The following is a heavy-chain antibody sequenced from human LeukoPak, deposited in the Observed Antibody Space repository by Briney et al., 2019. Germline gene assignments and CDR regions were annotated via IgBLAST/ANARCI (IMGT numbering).Heavy chain of an antibody. CDR1: VFTFSSYV. D-gene: IGHD3-10*01. J-gene: IGHJ5*02. V-gene: IGHV3-30*18. Sequence: GSLRLSCAASVFTFSSYVMHGVGQAPGKGLEWVAVISYDGGNTYYADSVKGRFNISRDNSKNTLYLQMNSLRAEDTAVYYCAKDVLKALFGEFLPFDPWGQGTLVTVSS. CDR3: AKDVLKALFGEFLPFDP. CDR2: ISYDGGNT.